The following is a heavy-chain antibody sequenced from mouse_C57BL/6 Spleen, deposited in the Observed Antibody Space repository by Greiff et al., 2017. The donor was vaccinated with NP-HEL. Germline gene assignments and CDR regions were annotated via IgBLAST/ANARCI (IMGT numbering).Heavy chain of an antibody. CDR3: ARWTAQALYAMDY. CDR2: INPSSGYT. D-gene: IGHD3-2*02. J-gene: IGHJ4*01. CDR1: GYTFTSYW. V-gene: IGHV1-7*01. Sequence: VQLQQSGAELAKPGASVKLSCKASGYTFTSYWMHWVKQRPGQGLEWIGYINPSSGYTKYNQKFKDKATLTADKSSSTAYMQLSSLTYEDSAVYYCARWTAQALYAMDYWGQGTSVTVSS.